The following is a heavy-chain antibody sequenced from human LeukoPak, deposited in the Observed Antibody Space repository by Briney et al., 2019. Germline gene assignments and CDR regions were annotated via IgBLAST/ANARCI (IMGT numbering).Heavy chain of an antibody. J-gene: IGHJ4*02. CDR1: GFTFSNYG. D-gene: IGHD3-10*01. CDR2: ISGSGGNT. Sequence: GGTLRLSCAASGFTFSNYGMSWVRQAPGKGLEWVSTISGSGGNTYDADSVKGRFTISRDNSKNTMYLQMNSLRAEDTAVYYCARDRGGYYYGSGSYWEFDYWGQGTLVTVSS. CDR3: ARDRGGYYYGSGSYWEFDY. V-gene: IGHV3-23*01.